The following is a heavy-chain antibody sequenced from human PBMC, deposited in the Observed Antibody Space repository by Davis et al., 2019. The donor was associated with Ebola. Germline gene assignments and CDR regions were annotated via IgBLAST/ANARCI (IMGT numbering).Heavy chain of an antibody. V-gene: IGHV3-30-3*01. CDR2: ISYDGSNK. Sequence: GESLKISCAASGFTFSSYAMHWVRQAPGKGLEWVAVISYDGSNKYYADSVKGRFTISRDNSKNTLYLQMNSLRAEDTAVYYCARVRPLVVPAHLGDYYYGMDVWGQGTTVTVSS. CDR3: ARVRPLVVPAHLGDYYYGMDV. J-gene: IGHJ6*02. D-gene: IGHD2-2*01. CDR1: GFTFSSYA.